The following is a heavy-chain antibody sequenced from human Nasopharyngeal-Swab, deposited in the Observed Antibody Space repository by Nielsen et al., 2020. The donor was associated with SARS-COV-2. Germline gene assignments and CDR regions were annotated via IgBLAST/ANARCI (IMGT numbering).Heavy chain of an antibody. D-gene: IGHD3-10*01. CDR2: INPSGGST. J-gene: IGHJ6*02. Sequence: ASVKVSCKASGYTFNSYYMHWVRQAPGQGLEWMGIINPSGGSTSYAQKFQGRVTMTRDTSTSTVYMELSSLRSEDTAVYYCARVGSGRSTLYYYYGMDVWGQGTTVTVSS. V-gene: IGHV1-46*02. CDR3: ARVGSGRSTLYYYYGMDV. CDR1: GYTFNSYY.